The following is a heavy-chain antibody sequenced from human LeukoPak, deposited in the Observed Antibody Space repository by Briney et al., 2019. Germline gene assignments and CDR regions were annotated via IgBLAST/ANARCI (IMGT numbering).Heavy chain of an antibody. J-gene: IGHJ4*02. CDR2: ISSSSSYI. Sequence: GGSLRLSCAASGFTFSSYSMNWVRQAPGKGLEWVSSISSSSSYIYYADSVKGRFTISRDNAKNSLYLQMNSLRAEDTAVYYCAKVSTLVGATAFDYWGQGTLVTVSS. CDR3: AKVSTLVGATAFDY. D-gene: IGHD1-26*01. V-gene: IGHV3-21*01. CDR1: GFTFSSYS.